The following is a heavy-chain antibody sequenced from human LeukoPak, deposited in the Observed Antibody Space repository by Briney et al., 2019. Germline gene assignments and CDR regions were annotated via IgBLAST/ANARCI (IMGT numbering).Heavy chain of an antibody. V-gene: IGHV3-74*01. Sequence: GGSLRLSCAASGFTFSSYWMHWVRQAPGKGLVWVSRINSDGSSTSYADSVKGRFTISRDNAKTSLSLQMNSLRAEDTAVYYCARILVVPAANYYYSYGMDVWGQGTMVTVSS. CDR1: GFTFSSYW. J-gene: IGHJ6*02. D-gene: IGHD2-2*01. CDR2: INSDGSST. CDR3: ARILVVPAANYYYSYGMDV.